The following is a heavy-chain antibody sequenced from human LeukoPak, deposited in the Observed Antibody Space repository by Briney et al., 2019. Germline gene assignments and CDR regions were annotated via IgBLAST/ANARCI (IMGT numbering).Heavy chain of an antibody. Sequence: ASVKVSCKVSGYTLTELSMHWVRQAPGKGLEWMGGFDPEDGETIYAQKFQGRVTMTEDTSTDTAYMELSSLRSEDTAVYYCATTRGKTAVLRRFGGYSSGWYPGTFDYWGQGTLVTVSS. CDR2: FDPEDGET. D-gene: IGHD6-19*01. CDR1: GYTLTELS. CDR3: ATTRGKTAVLRRFGGYSSGWYPGTFDY. J-gene: IGHJ4*02. V-gene: IGHV1-24*01.